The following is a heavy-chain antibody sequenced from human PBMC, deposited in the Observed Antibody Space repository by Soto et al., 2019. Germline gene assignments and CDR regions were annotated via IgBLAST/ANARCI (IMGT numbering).Heavy chain of an antibody. V-gene: IGHV3-30*18. CDR3: AKDLGQGTIPDY. CDR2: ISYDGSNK. Sequence: QVQLVESGGGVVQPGRSLRLSCAASGFTFNSYGMHWVRQAPGKALEWVALISYDGSNKYYADSVKGRFTISRDNSKNTLYLQMNSLRAEDTAAYYCAKDLGQGTIPDYWGQGTLLTVSS. J-gene: IGHJ4*02. D-gene: IGHD3-10*01. CDR1: GFTFNSYG.